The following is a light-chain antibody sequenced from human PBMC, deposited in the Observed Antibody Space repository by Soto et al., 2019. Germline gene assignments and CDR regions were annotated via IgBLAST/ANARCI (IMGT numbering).Light chain of an antibody. CDR3: QVWDSSSDHVV. V-gene: IGLV3-21*04. CDR2: YDS. J-gene: IGLJ2*01. CDR1: NIGTKS. Sequence: SYELTQPPSVSVAPGKTARITCGGNNIGTKSVHWYQQMPGQAPVMVISYDSDRPSGIPERFSGSNSGNTATLTISRVEAGDEADYYCQVWDSSSDHVVFGGGTKVTIL.